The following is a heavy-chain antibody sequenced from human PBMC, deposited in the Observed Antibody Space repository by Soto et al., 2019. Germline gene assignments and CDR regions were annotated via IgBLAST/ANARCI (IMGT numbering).Heavy chain of an antibody. Sequence: QVQLVESGGGVVQPGRSLRLSCAASGFTFSSYGMHWVRQAPGKGLEWVAVISYDGSNKYYADSVEGRFTISRDNSKNTLYLQMNSLRAEDTAVYYCAKEGDSSFGYWGQGTLVTVSS. CDR3: AKEGDSSFGY. J-gene: IGHJ4*02. V-gene: IGHV3-30*18. CDR2: ISYDGSNK. D-gene: IGHD6-13*01. CDR1: GFTFSSYG.